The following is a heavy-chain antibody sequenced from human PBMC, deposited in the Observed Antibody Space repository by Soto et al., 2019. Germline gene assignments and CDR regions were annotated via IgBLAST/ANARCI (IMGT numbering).Heavy chain of an antibody. D-gene: IGHD3-22*01. CDR1: GFTFSSYA. CDR2: ISGSGGST. V-gene: IGHV3-23*01. J-gene: IGHJ4*02. CDR3: ARGQHYYDSSGYPGY. Sequence: GGSLRLSCAASGFTFSSYAMSWVRQAPGKGLEWVSAISGSGGSTYYADSVKGRFTISRDNSKNTLYLQMNSLRAEDTAVYYCARGQHYYDSSGYPGYWGQGTLVTVSS.